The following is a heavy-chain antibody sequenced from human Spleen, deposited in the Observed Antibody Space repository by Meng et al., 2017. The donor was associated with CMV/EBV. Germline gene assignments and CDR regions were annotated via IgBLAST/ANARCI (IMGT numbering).Heavy chain of an antibody. Sequence: SETLSLTCTVSGGSISSSSYYWDWIRQPPGKGLEWIGTIYHSGSTYYNPSLKSRVTISVDTFMNQFSLKVTSVTAADTAVYYCARDPGVFTLDPWGQGTLVTVSS. J-gene: IGHJ5*02. V-gene: IGHV4-39*07. CDR3: ARDPGVFTLDP. CDR2: IYHSGST. CDR1: GGSISSSSYY. D-gene: IGHD3-3*01.